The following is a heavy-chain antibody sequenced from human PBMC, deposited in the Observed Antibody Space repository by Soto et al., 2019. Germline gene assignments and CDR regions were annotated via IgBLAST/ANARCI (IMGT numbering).Heavy chain of an antibody. J-gene: IGHJ5*02. CDR2: ISAYNGNT. V-gene: IGHV1-18*04. CDR1: GYTFTSYG. D-gene: IGHD3-3*02. Sequence: QVQLVQSGAEVKKPGASVKVSCKASGYTFTSYGISWVRQAPGQGLEWMGWISAYNGNTNYAQNLQGRVTMTTDTSTSTAYMWRRSLRSDDTAVYYCARDLSFFGVVIIDWFDPWGQGTLVTVSS. CDR3: ARDLSFFGVVIIDWFDP.